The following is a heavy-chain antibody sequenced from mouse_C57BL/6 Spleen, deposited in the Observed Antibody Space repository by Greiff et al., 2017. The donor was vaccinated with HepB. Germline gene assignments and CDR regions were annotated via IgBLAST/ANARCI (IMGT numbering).Heavy chain of an antibody. CDR2: IDPSDSYT. D-gene: IGHD2-3*01. V-gene: IGHV1-69*01. CDR3: ATLDGYYGY. Sequence: QVQLKQPGAELVMPGASVKLSCKASGYTFTSYWMHWVKQRPGQGLEWIGEIDPSDSYTNYNQKFKGKSTLTVDKSSSTAYMQLSSLTSEDSAVYYCATLDGYYGYWGQGTTLTVSS. CDR1: GYTFTSYW. J-gene: IGHJ2*01.